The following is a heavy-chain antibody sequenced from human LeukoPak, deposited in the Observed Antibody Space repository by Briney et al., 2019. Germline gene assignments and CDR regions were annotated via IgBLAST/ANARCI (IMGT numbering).Heavy chain of an antibody. V-gene: IGHV3-23*01. J-gene: IGHJ4*02. D-gene: IGHD6-13*01. CDR2: ISGSGSGT. CDR1: GFTFSSYA. CDR3: AKGGSRSSWYY. Sequence: PGGSLRLSCAASGFTFSSYAMSWVRQAPGKGLEWVSAISGSGSGTYYADSVKGRFTISRDNSKNTLYLQINSLRAEDTAVYYCAKGGSRSSWYYWGQGTLVTVSS.